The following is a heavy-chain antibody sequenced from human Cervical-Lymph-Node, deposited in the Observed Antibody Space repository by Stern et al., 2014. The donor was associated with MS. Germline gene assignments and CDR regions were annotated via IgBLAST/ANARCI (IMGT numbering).Heavy chain of an antibody. J-gene: IGHJ4*02. CDR2: IISIVSTT. Sequence: VQLVESGAVVKQPGSSVKVSCKASGCTLSSFAINWVRQAPGQGLEWMGGIISIVSTTNYAQKFQVRVTIFADESTRTTYRELRRLRSEDTARYYCEGSYSGTYRELDYWGQGTLVTVSS. D-gene: IGHD1-26*01. CDR3: EGSYSGTYRELDY. V-gene: IGHV1-69*01. CDR1: GCTLSSFA.